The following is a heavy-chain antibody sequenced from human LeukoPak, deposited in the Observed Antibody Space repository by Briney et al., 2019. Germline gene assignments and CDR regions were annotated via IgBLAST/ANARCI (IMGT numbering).Heavy chain of an antibody. CDR2: ISGSGNDT. J-gene: IGHJ6*03. D-gene: IGHD4-23*01. Sequence: PGGSLRLSCAASGFTFNSYAMSWVRQAPGKGLEWVSAISGSGNDTYYADSVKGRFTVSRDNSRNTLYLQMNSLRAEDTAVYYCARDGDTVLTRGYYYYMDVWGKGTTVTVSS. CDR3: ARDGDTVLTRGYYYYMDV. CDR1: GFTFNSYA. V-gene: IGHV3-23*01.